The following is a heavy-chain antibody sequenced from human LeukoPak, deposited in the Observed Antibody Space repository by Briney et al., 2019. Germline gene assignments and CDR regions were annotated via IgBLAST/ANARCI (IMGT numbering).Heavy chain of an antibody. Sequence: SETLSLTCTVSGGSISSYYWSWIRQPPGKGLEWIGSIYHSGSTYYNPSLKSRVTISVDTSKNQFSLKLSSVTAADTAVYYCAKVSTSSHAARGYSSSWYLVYWGQGTLVTVSS. V-gene: IGHV4-59*04. CDR3: AKVSTSSHAARGYSSSWYLVY. CDR2: IYHSGST. D-gene: IGHD6-13*01. J-gene: IGHJ4*02. CDR1: GGSISSYY.